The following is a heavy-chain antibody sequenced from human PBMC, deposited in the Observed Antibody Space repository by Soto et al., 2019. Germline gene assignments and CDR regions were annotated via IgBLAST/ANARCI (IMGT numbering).Heavy chain of an antibody. J-gene: IGHJ6*02. D-gene: IGHD5-12*01. Sequence: GASVKVSCKASGYTSTSYGISWVRQAPGQGLEWMGWISAYNGNTNYAQKLQGRVTMTTDTSTSTAYMELRSLRSDDTAVYYCARGGYSGYDPLYYNGMDVWGQGTTVTVSS. V-gene: IGHV1-18*04. CDR1: GYTSTSYG. CDR2: ISAYNGNT. CDR3: ARGGYSGYDPLYYNGMDV.